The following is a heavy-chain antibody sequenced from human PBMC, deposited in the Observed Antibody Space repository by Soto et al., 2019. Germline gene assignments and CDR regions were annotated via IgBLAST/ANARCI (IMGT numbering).Heavy chain of an antibody. CDR3: SRDTRDIVVVPAAITYYYYGMDV. V-gene: IGHV1-69*06. J-gene: IGHJ6*02. D-gene: IGHD2-2*01. Sequence: QVQLVQSGAEVKKPGSSVKVSCKASGGTFSSYAISWVRQAPGQGLEWMGGIIPIFGTANYAQKFQGRVTITAAKSTSTAYMELSSLRSEDTAVYYCSRDTRDIVVVPAAITYYYYGMDVWGQGTTVTVS. CDR2: IIPIFGTA. CDR1: GGTFSSYA.